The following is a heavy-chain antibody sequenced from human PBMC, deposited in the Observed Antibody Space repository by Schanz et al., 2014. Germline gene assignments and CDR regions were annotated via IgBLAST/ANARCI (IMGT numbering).Heavy chain of an antibody. CDR1: GFAFSSYG. CDR3: AKYRGYYRVSGSYRELED. V-gene: IGHV3-23*01. CDR2: IGVDGTTT. D-gene: IGHD3-10*01. Sequence: EVQLLESGGGLVQPGGSLRLSCLASGFAFSSYGMNWLRQAPGKGLEWVSVIGVDGTTTYYADSVKGRFTISRDNSKNTLYLQMNSLRPEDTAVYYCAKYRGYYRVSGSYRELEDWGQGTLVTVSA. J-gene: IGHJ4*02.